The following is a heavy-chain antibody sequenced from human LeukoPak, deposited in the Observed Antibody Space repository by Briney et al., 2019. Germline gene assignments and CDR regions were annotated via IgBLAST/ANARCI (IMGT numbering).Heavy chain of an antibody. CDR1: GYTFTGYY. Sequence: GASVKVSCKASGYTFTGYYMHWVRQAPGQGLEWMGWINPNSGGTNYAQKFQGRVTMTRDTSISTAYMELSRLRSDDTAAYYCAREPGIAAAGTIDYWGQGTLVTVSS. J-gene: IGHJ4*02. CDR3: AREPGIAAAGTIDY. V-gene: IGHV1-2*02. D-gene: IGHD6-13*01. CDR2: INPNSGGT.